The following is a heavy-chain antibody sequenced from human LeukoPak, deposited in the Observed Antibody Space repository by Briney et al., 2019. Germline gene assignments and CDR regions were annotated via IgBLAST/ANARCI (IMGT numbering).Heavy chain of an antibody. Sequence: GGSLRLSCAASGFTFSSYSMNWVRQAPGKGLQWVAFIRYDGGNKDYADSVKGRFTISRDNSKSTLFLQMNSLRAEVTAVYYCAKDNGYCTSASCYNSYFDYWGQGTLVTVSS. CDR1: GFTFSSYS. CDR2: IRYDGGNK. CDR3: AKDNGYCTSASCYNSYFDY. V-gene: IGHV3-30*02. D-gene: IGHD2-2*03. J-gene: IGHJ4*02.